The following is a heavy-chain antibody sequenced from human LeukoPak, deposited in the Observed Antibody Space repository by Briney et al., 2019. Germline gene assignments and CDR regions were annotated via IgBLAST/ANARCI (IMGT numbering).Heavy chain of an antibody. J-gene: IGHJ5*02. CDR1: GFTFSGSA. V-gene: IGHV3-73*01. D-gene: IGHD1-26*01. CDR2: IDKKDKGYATAT. CDR3: TRDSGTYNWFDP. Sequence: GGALRLSCAASGFTFSGSAIHWVRQSSGKGLEGVGQIDKKDKGYATATAYGAWVKNRLTTSRENSINTAYLQMKSLKTEDTALYYCTRDSGTYNWFDPWGQGTLVTVSS.